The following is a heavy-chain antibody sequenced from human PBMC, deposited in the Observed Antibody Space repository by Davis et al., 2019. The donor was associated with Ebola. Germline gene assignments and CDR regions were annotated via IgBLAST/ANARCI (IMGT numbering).Heavy chain of an antibody. Sequence: MLSETLSLTCAVSGGSISSSNWWSWVRQPPGKGLEWIGEIYHSGSTNYNPSLKSRVTISVDKSKNQFSLKLSSVTAADTAVYYCALLYSSGWYYFDYWGQGTLVTVSS. D-gene: IGHD6-19*01. CDR2: IYHSGST. CDR3: ALLYSSGWYYFDY. V-gene: IGHV4-4*02. J-gene: IGHJ4*02. CDR1: GGSISSSNW.